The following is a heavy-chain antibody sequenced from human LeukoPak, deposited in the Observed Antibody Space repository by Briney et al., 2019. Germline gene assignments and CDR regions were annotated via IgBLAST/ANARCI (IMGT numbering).Heavy chain of an antibody. Sequence: SVKVSCKASGGTFSSYAISWVRHAPGQGLEWMGGIIPIFGTANYAQKFQGRVTITADESTSTAYMELSSLRSEDTAVYYCARGDFWSGYQRQSPLNYWGQGTLVTVSS. J-gene: IGHJ4*02. D-gene: IGHD3-3*01. V-gene: IGHV1-69*13. CDR2: IIPIFGTA. CDR3: ARGDFWSGYQRQSPLNY. CDR1: GGTFSSYA.